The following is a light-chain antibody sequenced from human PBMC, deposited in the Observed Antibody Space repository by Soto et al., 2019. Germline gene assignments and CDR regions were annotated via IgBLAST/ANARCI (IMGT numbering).Light chain of an antibody. CDR1: QSISSY. J-gene: IGKJ2*01. V-gene: IGKV1-39*01. CDR2: AAS. CDR3: QQSYRLYT. Sequence: DIQMTPSPSSLSASVGDRVTITCRASQSISSYLNWYQQKPGKAPKLLIYAASSLQSGVPSRFIGSGSGTDFTFTISSMQPEDVATYFRQQSYRLYTFGQGTKVDI.